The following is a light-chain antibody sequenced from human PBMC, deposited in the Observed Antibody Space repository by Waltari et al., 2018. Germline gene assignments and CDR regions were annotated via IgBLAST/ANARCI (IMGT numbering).Light chain of an antibody. CDR1: QSISNW. Sequence: DIQMTQSPSTLSASVGDRVPIPCRASQSISNWLAWYQQKPGKAPKLLIYKASTLESGVPSRFSGSGSGTEFTLTISSLQPDDFVTYYCQQYNSYSLLTFGGGTKVEIK. CDR3: QQYNSYSLLT. V-gene: IGKV1-5*03. CDR2: KAS. J-gene: IGKJ4*01.